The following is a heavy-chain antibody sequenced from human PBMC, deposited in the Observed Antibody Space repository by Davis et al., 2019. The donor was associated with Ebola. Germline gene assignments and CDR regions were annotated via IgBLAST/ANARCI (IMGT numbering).Heavy chain of an antibody. V-gene: IGHV1-18*04. CDR1: GYSFTSYW. D-gene: IGHD1-1*01. CDR3: ARAQFPTTSDH. Sequence: GESLKISCKGSGYSFTSYWISWVRQAPGQGLEWMGWISAYNGDTNYEQKLQGRVTMTTDTSTSTAYMEVGSLKSDDTAVYYCARAQFPTTSDHWGQGTLVTVSS. J-gene: IGHJ4*02. CDR2: ISAYNGDT.